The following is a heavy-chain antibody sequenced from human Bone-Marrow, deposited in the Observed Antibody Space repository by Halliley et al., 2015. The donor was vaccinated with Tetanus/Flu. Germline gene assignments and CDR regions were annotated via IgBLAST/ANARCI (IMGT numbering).Heavy chain of an antibody. CDR1: GFTFHDYA. V-gene: IGHV3-9*01. CDR2: ISWNSANS. Sequence: SLRLSCAASGFTFHDYAMHWVRQVPGKGLEWVSGISWNSANSDYADSVKGRFTISRDNAKNSLYLQMDSLGPEDTALYYCAKDIGVGGVYISYYYGMAGWGQGTTVTVSS. CDR3: AKDIGVGGVYISYYYGMAG. J-gene: IGHJ6*02. D-gene: IGHD3-3*01.